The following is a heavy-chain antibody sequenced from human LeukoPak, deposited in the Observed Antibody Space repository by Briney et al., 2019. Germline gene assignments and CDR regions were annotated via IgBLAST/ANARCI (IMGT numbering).Heavy chain of an antibody. D-gene: IGHD3-9*01. CDR2: INPNSGST. V-gene: IGHV1-2*02. CDR1: GYTFTGYY. Sequence: VASVKVSCKASGYTFTGYYMHWVRQAPGQGLEWMGWINPNSGSTNYAQKFQGRVTMTRDTSISTAYMELSRLRSDDTAVYYCARAGDILTGYYGGFDYWGQGTLVTVSS. J-gene: IGHJ4*02. CDR3: ARAGDILTGYYGGFDY.